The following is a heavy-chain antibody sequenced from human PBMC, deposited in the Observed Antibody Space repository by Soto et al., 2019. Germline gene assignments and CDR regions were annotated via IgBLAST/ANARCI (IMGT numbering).Heavy chain of an antibody. CDR2: IWYDGSNK. Sequence: GGSLRLSCAASGFTFSSYGMHWVRQAPGKGLEWVAVIWYDGSNKYYADSVKGRFTISRDNSKNTLYLQMNSLRAEDTAVYYCARVGAAGASGYYYYYYGMAVWGQGTTVTVCS. J-gene: IGHJ6*02. CDR1: GFTFSSYG. D-gene: IGHD6-13*01. CDR3: ARVGAAGASGYYYYYYGMAV. V-gene: IGHV3-33*01.